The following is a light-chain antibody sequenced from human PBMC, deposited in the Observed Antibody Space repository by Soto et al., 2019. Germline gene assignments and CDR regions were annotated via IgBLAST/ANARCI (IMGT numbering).Light chain of an antibody. CDR1: KRVRSS. Sequence: VITESPATLTVPPGERATLPSMASKRVRSSLAWYQPIPGQAPSLLIYGASTSATGIPARFSGSGSGTEFTLTITSLQSEDFAVYYCQHYYYWPFNFGGGTKVDIK. CDR3: QHYYYWPFN. CDR2: GAS. V-gene: IGKV3-15*01. J-gene: IGKJ4*01.